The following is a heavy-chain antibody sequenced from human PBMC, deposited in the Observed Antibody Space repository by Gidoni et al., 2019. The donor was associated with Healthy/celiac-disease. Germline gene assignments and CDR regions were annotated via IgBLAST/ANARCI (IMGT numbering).Heavy chain of an antibody. CDR3: ARAHLFNWFDP. CDR2: MNPNSGNT. D-gene: IGHD3-10*01. V-gene: IGHV1-8*01. CDR1: GYTFNSYD. J-gene: IGHJ5*02. Sequence: QLHLSQSGAELKKPGASVTVSCKASGYTFNSYDINWVRRATGQGLEWMGWMNPNSGNTGYAQKFQGRVTMTRNTSISTAYMELSSLRSEDTAVYYCARAHLFNWFDPWGQGTLVTVSS.